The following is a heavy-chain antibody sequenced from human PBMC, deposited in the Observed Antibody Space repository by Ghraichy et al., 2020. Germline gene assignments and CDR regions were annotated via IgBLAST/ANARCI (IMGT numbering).Heavy chain of an antibody. V-gene: IGHV3-11*06. CDR2: ISSSSIYI. J-gene: IGHJ6*02. CDR1: GFSFSDYY. D-gene: IGHD1-20*01. Sequence: GGSLRLSCAASGFSFSDYYMSWIRQAPGKGLEWVSYISSSSIYINYADSVKGRFTISRDNAKNSLHLQMNSLRAEDTAVYYCARDLKRYNWNQPHGMDVWGQGTTVTVSS. CDR3: ARDLKRYNWNQPHGMDV.